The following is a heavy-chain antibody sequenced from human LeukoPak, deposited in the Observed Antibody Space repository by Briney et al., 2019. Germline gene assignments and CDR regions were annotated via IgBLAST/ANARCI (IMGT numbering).Heavy chain of an antibody. CDR3: ARDGVAARGLVY. CDR1: GGTFSSYA. CDR2: IIPIFGTA. D-gene: IGHD6-6*01. Sequence: GASVKVSCKASGGTFSSYAISWVRQAPGQGLEWMGGIIPIFGTANYAQKFQGRVTITTDESTSTAYMELSSLRSEDTAVYYCARDGVAARGLVYWGQGTLVTVPS. J-gene: IGHJ4*02. V-gene: IGHV1-69*05.